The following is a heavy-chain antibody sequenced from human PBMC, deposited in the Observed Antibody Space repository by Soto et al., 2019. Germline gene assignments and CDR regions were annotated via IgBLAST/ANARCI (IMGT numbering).Heavy chain of an antibody. CDR2: ISSSSSYI. D-gene: IGHD2-8*01. J-gene: IGHJ6*02. CDR3: ARDVEYCTNGVCYIYYGMDV. V-gene: IGHV3-21*01. Sequence: EVQLVESGGGLVKPGGSLRLSCAASGFTFSSSSMNWVRQAPGKGLEWVSSISSSSSYIYYADSVKGRFTISRDNTKNSLYLQMNSLRAEDTAVYYCARDVEYCTNGVCYIYYGMDVWGQGTTVTVSS. CDR1: GFTFSSSS.